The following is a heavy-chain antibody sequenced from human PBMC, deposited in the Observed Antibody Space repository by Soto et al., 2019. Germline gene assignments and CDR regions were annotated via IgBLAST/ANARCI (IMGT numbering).Heavy chain of an antibody. D-gene: IGHD3-10*01. CDR3: ARPNYYGSGSYYKDYCGMDV. J-gene: IGHJ6*02. Sequence: QVQLVQSGAEVKKPGSSVKVSCKASGGTFSSYAISWVRQAPGQGLEWMGGIIPIFGTANYAQKFQGRVTITADESTSTAYMELSSLRSEDTAVYYCARPNYYGSGSYYKDYCGMDVWGQGTTVTVSS. CDR1: GGTFSSYA. CDR2: IIPIFGTA. V-gene: IGHV1-69*01.